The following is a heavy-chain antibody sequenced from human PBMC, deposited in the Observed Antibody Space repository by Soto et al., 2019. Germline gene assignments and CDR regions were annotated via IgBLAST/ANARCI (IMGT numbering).Heavy chain of an antibody. CDR3: AKEADALNV. V-gene: IGHV3-30*18. CDR2: ISEDESNK. J-gene: IGHJ3*01. CDR1: GFTLSSYG. Sequence: QVQLVESGGGGVQPGRSLRLSCAVSGFTLSSYGMHWVRQAPGKGLEWVAFISEDESNKYYAGSVKGRFTISRDNSKNTLYRQMSSPSSDDPALYYCAKEADALNVWCQGTMVTVSS.